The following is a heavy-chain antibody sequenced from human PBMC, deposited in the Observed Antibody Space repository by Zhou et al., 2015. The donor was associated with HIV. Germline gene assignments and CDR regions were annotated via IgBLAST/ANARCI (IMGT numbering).Heavy chain of an antibody. CDR3: ARGPRGVLEWFRRGMDV. CDR1: GFTFSSYG. J-gene: IGHJ6*02. V-gene: IGHV3-33*01. Sequence: QVQLVESGGGVVQPGRSLRLSCAASGFTFSSYGMHWVRQAPGKGLEWVAVIWYDGSNKYYADSVKGRFTISRDNSKNTLYLQMNSLRAEDTAVYYCARGPRGVLEWFRRGMDVWGQGTTVTVSS. D-gene: IGHD3-3*01. CDR2: IWYDGSNK.